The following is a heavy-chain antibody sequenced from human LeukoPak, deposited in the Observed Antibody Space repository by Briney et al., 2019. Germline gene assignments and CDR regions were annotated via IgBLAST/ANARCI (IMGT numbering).Heavy chain of an antibody. Sequence: SETLSLTCTVSGGSISSGGYYWSWIRQHPGKGLEWTGYIYYSGSTYYNPSLKSRVTISVDTSKNQFSLKLSSVTAADTAVYYCARGGTAMVWDWFDPWGQGTLVTASS. D-gene: IGHD5-18*01. CDR3: ARGGTAMVWDWFDP. V-gene: IGHV4-31*03. CDR1: GGSISSGGYY. CDR2: IYYSGST. J-gene: IGHJ5*02.